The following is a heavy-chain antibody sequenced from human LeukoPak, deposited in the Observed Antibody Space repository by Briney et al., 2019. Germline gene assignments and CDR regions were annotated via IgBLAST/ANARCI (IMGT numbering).Heavy chain of an antibody. V-gene: IGHV3-23*01. D-gene: IGHD5-24*01. CDR1: GFTFSSYA. Sequence: GGSLSLSCAASGFTFSSYAMSWVRQAPGKGLEWVSAVSGSGGDTYYADSVRGRFTTSRDNTKNTLYLQMNSLRAEDTAVYYCAKSGYNRFDYWGQGTLVTVSS. CDR3: AKSGYNRFDY. CDR2: VSGSGGDT. J-gene: IGHJ4*02.